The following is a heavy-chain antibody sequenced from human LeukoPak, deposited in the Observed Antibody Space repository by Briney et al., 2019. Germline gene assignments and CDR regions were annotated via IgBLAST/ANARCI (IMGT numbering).Heavy chain of an antibody. D-gene: IGHD5-12*01. J-gene: IGHJ4*02. CDR2: IIPIFGTA. CDR1: GGTFSSYG. V-gene: IGHV1-69*05. CDR3: ARTSHYVDIAATIPYGIYYFDY. Sequence: ASVKVSCKASGGTFSSYGFSWVRQAPGQGLEWVGGIIPIFGTANYAQKLQGRVTMTTDTSTSTAYMELRSLRSDDTAVYYCARTSHYVDIAATIPYGIYYFDYWGQGTLVTVSS.